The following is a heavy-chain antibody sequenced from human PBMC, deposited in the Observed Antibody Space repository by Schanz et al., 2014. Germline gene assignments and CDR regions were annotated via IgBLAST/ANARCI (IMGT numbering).Heavy chain of an antibody. J-gene: IGHJ4*02. V-gene: IGHV3-74*01. CDR1: GFTFRNNW. Sequence: EPLVVESGGGLVHPGGSLRLSCAASGFTFRNNWMHWFRQGPGKGLSWVSRIDGEGTDTRYADSVKGRFTISRDNSKSTLGLQMNSLRAEDTAVYYCIRGDIMVVPVAHFWGQGILVTVSS. CDR2: IDGEGTDT. CDR3: IRGDIMVVPVAHF. D-gene: IGHD2-2*01.